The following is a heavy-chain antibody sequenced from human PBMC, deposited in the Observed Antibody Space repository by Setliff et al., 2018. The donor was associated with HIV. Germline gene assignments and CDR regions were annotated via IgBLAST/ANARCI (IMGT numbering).Heavy chain of an antibody. D-gene: IGHD5-12*01. J-gene: IGHJ4*02. V-gene: IGHV4-4*07. CDR3: ARGDGYSGYDDY. CDR2: IYYSGST. Sequence: SETLSLTCTVSGGSISNYYWSWIRQPAEKGLEWIGRIYYSGSTNYNPSLKSRVTISVDTSKNQFSLKLSSVTAADTAVYYCARGDGYSGYDDYWGQGTLVT. CDR1: GGSISNYY.